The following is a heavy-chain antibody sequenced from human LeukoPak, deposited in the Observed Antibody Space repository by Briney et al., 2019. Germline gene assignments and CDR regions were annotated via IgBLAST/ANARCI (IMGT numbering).Heavy chain of an antibody. J-gene: IGHJ3*02. CDR2: ISYDGSNK. CDR3: ARDRGSGWFFDAFDI. CDR1: GFTFTSSA. V-gene: IGHV3-30-3*01. D-gene: IGHD6-19*01. Sequence: GRSLRLSCAAPGFTFTSSAMHWVRQAPGKGLEWVAVISYDGSNKYYADSVKGRFTISRDNSKNTLYLQMNSLRAEDTAVYYCARDRGSGWFFDAFDIWGQGTMVTVSS.